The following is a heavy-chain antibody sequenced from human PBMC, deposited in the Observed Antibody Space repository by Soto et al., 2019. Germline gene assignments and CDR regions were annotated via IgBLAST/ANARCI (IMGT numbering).Heavy chain of an antibody. D-gene: IGHD6-19*01. CDR1: GFTFSSYE. CDR3: ARAARPSVAGTCCGY. J-gene: IGHJ4*02. Sequence: EVQLVESGGGLVQPGGSLRLSCAASGFTFSSYEMNWVRQAPGKGLEWVSYISSSGSTIYYADSVKGRFTISRDNAKNSLYLQMNSLRAEDTAVYYCARAARPSVAGTCCGYWGQGTLVTVSS. CDR2: ISSSGSTI. V-gene: IGHV3-48*03.